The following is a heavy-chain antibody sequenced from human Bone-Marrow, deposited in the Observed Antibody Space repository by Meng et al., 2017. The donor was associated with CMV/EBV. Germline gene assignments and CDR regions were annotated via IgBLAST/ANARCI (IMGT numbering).Heavy chain of an antibody. V-gene: IGHV3-74*01. CDR3: ARGPAGSYDFWSGYYTALYYYGMDV. Sequence: GGSLRLSCAASGFTFSSYWMHWVRQAPGKGLVWVSRINSDGSSTSYADSVKGRLTISRDNSKNTLYLQMNSLRAEDTAAYYCARGPAGSYDFWSGYYTALYYYGMDVWGQGTTVTVSS. CDR2: INSDGSST. J-gene: IGHJ6*02. D-gene: IGHD3-3*01. CDR1: GFTFSSYW.